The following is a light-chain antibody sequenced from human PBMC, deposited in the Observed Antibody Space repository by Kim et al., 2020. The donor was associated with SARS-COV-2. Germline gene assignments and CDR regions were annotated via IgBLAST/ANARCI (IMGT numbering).Light chain of an antibody. V-gene: IGLV6-57*03. CDR1: SRSNASNY. CDR2: EDN. Sequence: KTVTISGTRSSRSNASNYVQWYQLRPGSAPTTVIYEDNQRPSGVPDRFSGSIDSSSNSASLTISGLKTEDEADYYCQSYDSSNPVVFGGGTQLTVL. CDR3: QSYDSSNPVV. J-gene: IGLJ2*01.